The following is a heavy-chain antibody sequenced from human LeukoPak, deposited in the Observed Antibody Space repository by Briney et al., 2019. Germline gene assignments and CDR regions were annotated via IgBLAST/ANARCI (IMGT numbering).Heavy chain of an antibody. CDR1: GFTVSSNY. D-gene: IGHD3-3*01. V-gene: IGHV3-53*01. Sequence: GGSLRLSCAASGFTVSSNYMSWIRQAPGKGLEWVSVIYSGGSTYYADSVKGGFTISRDNSKNTLYLQMNSLRAEDTAVYYCARERITIFGVVTNDAFDIWGQGTMVTVSS. CDR3: ARERITIFGVVTNDAFDI. J-gene: IGHJ3*02. CDR2: IYSGGST.